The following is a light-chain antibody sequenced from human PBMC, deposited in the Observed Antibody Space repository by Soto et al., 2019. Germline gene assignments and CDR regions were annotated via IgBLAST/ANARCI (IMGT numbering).Light chain of an antibody. J-gene: IGKJ1*01. CDR1: QNIINN. CDR3: QQYGSSPWT. Sequence: EFVLTQSPGTLSVSPGERATLSCRASQNIINNLAWYQQKPGQAPRLLIYDASSRPTGIPVRFSGSGSGTDFTLTISRLEPEDFAVYYCQQYGSSPWTFGLGTKVDIK. V-gene: IGKV3-20*01. CDR2: DAS.